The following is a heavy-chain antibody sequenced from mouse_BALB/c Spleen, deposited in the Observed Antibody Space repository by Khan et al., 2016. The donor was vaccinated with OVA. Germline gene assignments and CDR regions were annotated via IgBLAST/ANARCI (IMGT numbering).Heavy chain of an antibody. CDR2: ISIYYDSI. D-gene: IGHD2-2*01. Sequence: VQLQQSGPELVRPGESVKISCKGSGYTFTDYAMHWGKQSHAKSIEWIGVISIYYDSINYNQKFKGRATMNVDKSSSTAYMEITSVTSEDAAIYYWARCGQWLRRGGGNSDYWGQGTTLTVSS. V-gene: IGHV1S137*01. CDR1: GYTFTDYA. J-gene: IGHJ2*01. CDR3: ARCGQWLRRGGGNSDY.